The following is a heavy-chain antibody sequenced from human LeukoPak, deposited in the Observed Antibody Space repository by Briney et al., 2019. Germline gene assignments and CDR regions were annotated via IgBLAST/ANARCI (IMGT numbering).Heavy chain of an antibody. Sequence: ASVKVSCKASGYTFTSYSINWVRQAPGQGLEWMGWISTYNGNTNYALKLQGRVTMTTDTSTSTAYMELRSLRSDDTAVYYCAKDRWRDGSSSFDNWGQGTLVTVSS. CDR2: ISTYNGNT. V-gene: IGHV1-18*01. D-gene: IGHD6-6*01. CDR3: AKDRWRDGSSSFDN. CDR1: GYTFTSYS. J-gene: IGHJ4*02.